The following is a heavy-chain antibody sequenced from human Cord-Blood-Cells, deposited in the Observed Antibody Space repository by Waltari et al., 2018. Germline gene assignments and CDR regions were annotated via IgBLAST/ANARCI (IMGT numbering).Heavy chain of an antibody. D-gene: IGHD3-22*01. CDR3: ARRYYYDSSGYYFDY. Sequence: EVQLVQSGAEVKKPGESLKISCKGSGYSFTSYWIGWVRQMPGKGLEWMGIIYPGDSDTRYCPSFQGQVTISADKSISTAYLQWSSLKASDTAMYYCARRYYYDSSGYYFDYWGQGTLVTVSS. V-gene: IGHV5-51*01. CDR1: GYSFTSYW. J-gene: IGHJ4*02. CDR2: IYPGDSDT.